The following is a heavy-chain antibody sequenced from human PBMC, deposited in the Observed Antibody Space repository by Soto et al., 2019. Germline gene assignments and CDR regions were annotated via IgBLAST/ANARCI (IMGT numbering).Heavy chain of an antibody. D-gene: IGHD5-12*01. CDR1: GFTFSSYG. Sequence: QVQLVESGGGVVQPGRSLRLSCAASGFTFSSYGMHWVRQAPAKGLEWVAVIWYDGSNKYYADSVKGRFTISRDNSKNTLYLQMNSLRAEDTAVYYCARDRTATISPVLDYWGQGTLVTVSS. J-gene: IGHJ4*02. CDR3: ARDRTATISPVLDY. CDR2: IWYDGSNK. V-gene: IGHV3-33*01.